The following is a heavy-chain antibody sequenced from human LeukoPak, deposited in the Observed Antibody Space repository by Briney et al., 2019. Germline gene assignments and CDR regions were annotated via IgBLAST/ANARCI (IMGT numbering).Heavy chain of an antibody. CDR2: IKPDGSEK. J-gene: IGHJ4*02. Sequence: AGGSLRLSCAASGFTFSSYGMHWVRQAPGEGLEWVANIKPDGSEKYYVDSVKGRFTISRDNAKYSLYLQMNSLRAEDTAVYYCTRGPGDPPNYWGQGTLVTVSS. D-gene: IGHD7-27*01. CDR1: GFTFSSYG. V-gene: IGHV3-7*03. CDR3: TRGPGDPPNY.